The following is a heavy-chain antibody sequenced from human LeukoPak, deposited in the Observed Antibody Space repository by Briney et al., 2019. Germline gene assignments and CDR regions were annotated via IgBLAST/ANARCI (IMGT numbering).Heavy chain of an antibody. CDR3: AKDYQAGISYWFDP. CDR1: GFTFSFYA. D-gene: IGHD2-2*01. V-gene: IGHV3-23*01. J-gene: IGHJ5*02. CDR2: ISGSAGSR. Sequence: PGGSLRLSCAASGFTFSFYAMTWVRQAPGKGLEWVSAISGSAGSRYYADSVKGRFTISRDNSKNTLYLQMNSLRAEDTAVYYCAKDYQAGISYWFDPWGQGTLVTVSS.